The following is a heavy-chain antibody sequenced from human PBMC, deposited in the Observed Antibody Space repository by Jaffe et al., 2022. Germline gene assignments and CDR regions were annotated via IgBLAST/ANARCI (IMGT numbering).Heavy chain of an antibody. J-gene: IGHJ5*02. CDR1: GGSISSSNW. Sequence: QVQLQESGPGLVKPSGTLSLTCAVSGGSISSSNWWSWVRQPPGKGLEWIGEIYHSGSTNYNPSLKSRVTISVDKSKNQFSLKLSSVTAADTAVYYCARGLGYCSSTSCYMGWFDPWGQGTLVTVSS. CDR3: ARGLGYCSSTSCYMGWFDP. CDR2: IYHSGST. V-gene: IGHV4-4*02. D-gene: IGHD2-2*01.